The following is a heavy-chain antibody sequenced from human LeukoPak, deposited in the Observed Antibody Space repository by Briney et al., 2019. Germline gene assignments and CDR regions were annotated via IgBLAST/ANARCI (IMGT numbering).Heavy chain of an antibody. CDR3: ARDAAVAGKEVLFDY. CDR1: GYTFTSYA. V-gene: IGHV1-3*01. Sequence: ASVKVSCKASGYTFTSYAMHWVRQAPGQRLEWMGWINAGNGNTKYSQKFQGRVTITRDTSASTAYMELSSLRSEDTAVYYCARDAAVAGKEVLFDYWGQGTLVTVSS. J-gene: IGHJ4*02. CDR2: INAGNGNT. D-gene: IGHD6-19*01.